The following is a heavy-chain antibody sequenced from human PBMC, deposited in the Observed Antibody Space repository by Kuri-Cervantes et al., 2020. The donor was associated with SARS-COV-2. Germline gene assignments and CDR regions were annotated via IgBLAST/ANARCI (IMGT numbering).Heavy chain of an antibody. V-gene: IGHV1-18*01. Sequence: ASVKVSCKASGYTFTSYGISWVRQAPGQGREWMGWISAYNGNTNYAQKLQGRVTMTTDTSTSTAYMELRSLRSEDTAVYYCAFQWLGGYYFDYWGQGTLVTVSS. D-gene: IGHD6-19*01. J-gene: IGHJ4*02. CDR2: ISAYNGNT. CDR1: GYTFTSYG. CDR3: AFQWLGGYYFDY.